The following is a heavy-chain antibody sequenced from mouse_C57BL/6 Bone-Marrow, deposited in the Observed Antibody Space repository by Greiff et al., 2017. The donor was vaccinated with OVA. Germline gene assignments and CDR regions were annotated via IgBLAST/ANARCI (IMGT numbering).Heavy chain of an antibody. CDR2: IDPEDGET. CDR1: GFNIKDYY. V-gene: IGHV14-2*01. D-gene: IGHD1-1*01. CDR3: ARSRDGSSPWFAY. Sequence: VQLQQSGAELVKPGASVKLSCTASGFNIKDYYMHWVKQRTEQGLEWIGRIDPEDGETKYASKFQGKATITADTSSNTAYLQLSSLTSEDTAVYYCARSRDGSSPWFAYWGQGTLVTVSA. J-gene: IGHJ3*01.